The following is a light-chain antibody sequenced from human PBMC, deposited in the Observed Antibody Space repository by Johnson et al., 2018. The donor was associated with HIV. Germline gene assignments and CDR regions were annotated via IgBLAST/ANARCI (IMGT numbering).Light chain of an antibody. Sequence: QSVLTQSPSVSAAPGQKVTISCSGSSSNIGNNYVSWYQQLPGTAPKLLIYDNNKRPSGIPDRFSGSKSGTSATLGITGLQTGDEADYYCGTWDSSLSALYVCGTGTKVTVL. V-gene: IGLV1-51*01. CDR2: DNN. CDR1: SSNIGNNY. J-gene: IGLJ1*01. CDR3: GTWDSSLSALYV.